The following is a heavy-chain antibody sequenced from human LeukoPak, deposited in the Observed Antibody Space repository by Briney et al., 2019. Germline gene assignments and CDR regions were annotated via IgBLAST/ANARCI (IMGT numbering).Heavy chain of an antibody. V-gene: IGHV1-8*01. CDR1: GYTFTSYD. D-gene: IGHD3-10*01. CDR3: ARGLVARKSVLLHYY. CDR2: MNPNSGNT. J-gene: IGHJ4*02. Sequence: GASVKVSCKASGYTFTSYDINWVRQATGQGLEWVGWMNPNSGNTGYAQKFQGRVTMTRNTSISTAYMELSSLRSEDTAVYYCARGLVARKSVLLHYYWGQGTLVTVSS.